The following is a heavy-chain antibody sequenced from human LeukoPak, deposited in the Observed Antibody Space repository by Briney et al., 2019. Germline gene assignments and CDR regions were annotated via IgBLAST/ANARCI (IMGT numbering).Heavy chain of an antibody. CDR3: AKARGDSSGYSFDY. Sequence: GGSLRLSCAVSGFTFSSYGMHWVRQAPGKGLEWVAVISYDGSNKYYADSVKGRFTISRDNSKNTLYLQMNSLRAEDTAVYYCAKARGDSSGYSFDYWGQGTLVTVSS. D-gene: IGHD3-22*01. V-gene: IGHV3-30*18. CDR1: GFTFSSYG. CDR2: ISYDGSNK. J-gene: IGHJ4*02.